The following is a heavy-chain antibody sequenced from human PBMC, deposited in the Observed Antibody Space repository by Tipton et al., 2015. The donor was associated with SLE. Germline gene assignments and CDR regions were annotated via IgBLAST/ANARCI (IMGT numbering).Heavy chain of an antibody. V-gene: IGHV4-39*07. CDR2: INHSGST. J-gene: IGHJ6*03. CDR1: GGSISSSSYY. D-gene: IGHD6-6*01. Sequence: TLSLTCTVSGGSISSSSYYWSWIRQPPGKGLEWIGEINHSGSTNYNPSLKSRVTISVDTSKNQFSLKLSSVTAADTAVYYCARATSIAARLYYYYYYMDVWGKGTTVTVSS. CDR3: ARATSIAARLYYYYYYMDV.